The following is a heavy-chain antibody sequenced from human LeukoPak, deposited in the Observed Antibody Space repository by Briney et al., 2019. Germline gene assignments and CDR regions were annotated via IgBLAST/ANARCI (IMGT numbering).Heavy chain of an antibody. CDR3: AKDVCSSTSCDVGS. D-gene: IGHD2-2*01. CDR2: ISSNGAGT. CDR1: GFTFSSYA. V-gene: IGHV3-23*01. Sequence: GGSLRLSCAASGFTFSSYAMSWVRQAPGKGLEWVSAISSNGAGTYYADSVKGRFTISRDNSKNTPYLQMNSLRAEDTAVYYCAKDVCSSTSCDVGSWGQGTLVTVSS. J-gene: IGHJ5*02.